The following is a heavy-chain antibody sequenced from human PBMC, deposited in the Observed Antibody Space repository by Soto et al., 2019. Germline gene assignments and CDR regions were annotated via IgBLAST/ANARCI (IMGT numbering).Heavy chain of an antibody. CDR2: IYYSGST. Sequence: SETLSLTCTVSGGSISSYYWSWIRQPPGKGLEWIGYIYYSGSTNYNPSLKSRVTISVDTSKNQFSLKLSSVTAADTAVYYCARHRRLWFGELFLSWFDPWGQGTLVTVS. J-gene: IGHJ5*02. D-gene: IGHD3-10*01. CDR3: ARHRRLWFGELFLSWFDP. CDR1: GGSISSYY. V-gene: IGHV4-59*08.